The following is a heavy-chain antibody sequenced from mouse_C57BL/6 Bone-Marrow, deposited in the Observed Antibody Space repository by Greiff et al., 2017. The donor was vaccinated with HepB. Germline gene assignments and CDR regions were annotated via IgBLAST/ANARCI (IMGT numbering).Heavy chain of an antibody. CDR2: IYPRSGNT. V-gene: IGHV1-81*01. D-gene: IGHD2-4*01. CDR3: ARWDDFFAY. Sequence: VKLQESGAELARPGASVKLSCKASGYTFTSYGISWVKQRTGQGLEWIGEIYPRSGNTYYNEKFKGKATLTADKSSSTAYMELRSLTSEDSAVYFCARWDDFFAYWGQGTLVTVSA. CDR1: GYTFTSYG. J-gene: IGHJ3*01.